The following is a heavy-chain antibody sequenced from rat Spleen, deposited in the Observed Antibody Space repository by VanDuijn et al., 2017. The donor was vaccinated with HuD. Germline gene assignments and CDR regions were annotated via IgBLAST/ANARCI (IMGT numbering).Heavy chain of an antibody. V-gene: IGHV5-29*01. Sequence: EVQLVESDGGLVQPGRSLKLSCAASGFTFSDYYMAWVRQAPTEGLEWVATISYDGRITYYRDSVKGRFTISRDNAKSTLYLQMNSLRSEDTATYYCARPHSSLYVMDAWGQGASVTVSS. D-gene: IGHD1-2*01. CDR3: ARPHSSLYVMDA. J-gene: IGHJ4*01. CDR1: GFTFSDYY. CDR2: ISYDGRIT.